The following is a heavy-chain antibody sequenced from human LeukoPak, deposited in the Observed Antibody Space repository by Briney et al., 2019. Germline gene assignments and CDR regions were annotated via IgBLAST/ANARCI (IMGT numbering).Heavy chain of an antibody. CDR3: AKEYCSGGSCYSNWFDP. CDR1: GFTFSSYA. Sequence: GGSLGLSCAASGFTFSSYAMSWVRQAPGKGLEWVSAISGSGGSTYYADSVKGRFTISRDNSKNTLYLQMNSLRAEDTAVYYCAKEYCSGGSCYSNWFDPWGQGTLVTVSS. D-gene: IGHD2-15*01. CDR2: ISGSGGST. J-gene: IGHJ5*02. V-gene: IGHV3-23*01.